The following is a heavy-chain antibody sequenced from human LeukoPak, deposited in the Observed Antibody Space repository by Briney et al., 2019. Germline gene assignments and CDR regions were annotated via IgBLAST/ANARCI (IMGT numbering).Heavy chain of an antibody. Sequence: SQTLSLTCTVSGGSISSGGYYWSWIPQHPGKGLEWIEYIYYSGSTYYNPSLKSRVTISVDTSKNQFSLILSSVTAADTAAYFCARGYYYDSSGYWVRAFDIWGQGTMVTVSS. V-gene: IGHV4-31*03. CDR1: GGSISSGGYY. CDR2: IYYSGST. J-gene: IGHJ3*02. CDR3: ARGYYYDSSGYWVRAFDI. D-gene: IGHD3-22*01.